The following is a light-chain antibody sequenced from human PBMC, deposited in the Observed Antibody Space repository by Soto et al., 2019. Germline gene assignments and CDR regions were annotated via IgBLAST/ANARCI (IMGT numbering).Light chain of an antibody. J-gene: IGKJ1*01. CDR1: QGIRND. CDR3: LQDYNYPRT. Sequence: AIPMTQSPSSLSASVGDRVTITCRASQGIRNDLGWYQQKPGKAPKLLIYGASSLQSGVQSRFSGSGSGTDFTLTISSLQPEDFVTYYCLQDYNYPRTFGQGTKVEI. V-gene: IGKV1-6*01. CDR2: GAS.